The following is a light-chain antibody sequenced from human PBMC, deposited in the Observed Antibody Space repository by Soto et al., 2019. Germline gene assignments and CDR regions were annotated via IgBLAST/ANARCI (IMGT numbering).Light chain of an antibody. Sequence: DIQMTQSPSSLSESIGDRVTITCRANQDINSYLIWYQQKLGQAPKLLIYAASTLASGVPSRFSGSESGTDFTLTISGLEHEDSATYYCQQSYKTPWTFGQGTKVEI. CDR3: QQSYKTPWT. CDR1: QDINSY. V-gene: IGKV1-39*01. CDR2: AAS. J-gene: IGKJ1*01.